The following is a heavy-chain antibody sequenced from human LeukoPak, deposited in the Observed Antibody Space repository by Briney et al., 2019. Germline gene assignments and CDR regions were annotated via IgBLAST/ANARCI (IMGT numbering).Heavy chain of an antibody. Sequence: PSETLSLTCTVSGGSISSGDYYWSWIRQPPGKGLEWIGYIYYSGSTYYNPSLKSRVTISVDTSKNQFSLKLSSVTAADTAVYYCARINYDILTGYYPMTFDIWGQGTMVTVSS. V-gene: IGHV4-30-4*01. CDR1: GGSISSGDYY. J-gene: IGHJ3*02. CDR2: IYYSGST. CDR3: ARINYDILTGYYPMTFDI. D-gene: IGHD3-9*01.